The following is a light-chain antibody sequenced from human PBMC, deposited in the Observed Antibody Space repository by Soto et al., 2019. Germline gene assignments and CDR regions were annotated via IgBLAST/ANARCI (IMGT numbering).Light chain of an antibody. J-gene: IGLJ1*01. CDR3: CSYAGSRTPLI. V-gene: IGLV2-23*02. CDR1: SSDVGSYDL. CDR2: EVS. Sequence: QSVLTQAASVSGSPGQSITISCTGTSSDVGSYDLVSWYQQHPATAPKLMIDEVSKRTSGLSNRFSVSKSGNTASLTISGLQAEDEADSYCCSYAGSRTPLIFGTGTKVTVL.